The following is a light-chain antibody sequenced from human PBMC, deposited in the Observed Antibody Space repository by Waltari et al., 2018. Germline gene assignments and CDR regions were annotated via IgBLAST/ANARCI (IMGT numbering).Light chain of an antibody. Sequence: ENVMTQSPGSLSLSPGERATLSCRASQGVGKYLAWYQQRPGPAPRLLLYHASIRATGIPDRFSRSEFETDFSLTISRLEPEDFAVYYCQKYDFLPATSGQGTTVEIK. CDR2: HAS. J-gene: IGKJ1*01. V-gene: IGKV3-20*01. CDR1: QGVGKY. CDR3: QKYDFLPAT.